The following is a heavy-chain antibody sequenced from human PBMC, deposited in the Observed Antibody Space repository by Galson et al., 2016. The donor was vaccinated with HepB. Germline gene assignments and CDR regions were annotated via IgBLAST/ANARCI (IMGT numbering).Heavy chain of an antibody. D-gene: IGHD3-10*01. V-gene: IGHV4-39*01. CDR3: ARYWAGYVWFGEPNHILDV. J-gene: IGHJ6*02. CDR2: IYYSGST. Sequence: SETLSLTCTVSGGSVSSGIYYWSWIRQPPGKGLEWIGSIYYSGSTFYNQSLKSRVTISVDTSKNQFSLKLSSVTAADTAVYFCARYWAGYVWFGEPNHILDVWGQGTTVTVSS. CDR1: GGSVSSGIYY.